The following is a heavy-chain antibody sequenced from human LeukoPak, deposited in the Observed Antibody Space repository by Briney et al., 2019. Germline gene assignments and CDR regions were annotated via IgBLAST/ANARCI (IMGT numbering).Heavy chain of an antibody. V-gene: IGHV4-59*01. CDR2: IYYSGST. Sequence: PSETLSLTCTVSGGSISPYYWSWIRQPPGKGLEWIGYIYYSGSTNYSPSLKSRVTISVDTSKNQFSLKLSSVTAADTAVYYCASQVVPAASFDYWGQGTLVTVSS. CDR3: ASQVVPAASFDY. CDR1: GGSISPYY. J-gene: IGHJ4*02. D-gene: IGHD2-2*01.